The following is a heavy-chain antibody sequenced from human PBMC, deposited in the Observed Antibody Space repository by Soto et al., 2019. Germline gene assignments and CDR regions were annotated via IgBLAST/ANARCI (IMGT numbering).Heavy chain of an antibody. CDR3: ARDYPMVRGVITNYGMDV. V-gene: IGHV1-69*13. CDR2: IIPIFGTA. J-gene: IGHJ6*02. Sequence: GASLKVSCKASGGTFSSYAISGVRQAPGQGLEWMGGIIPIFGTANYAQKFQGRVTITADESTSTAYMELSSLRSEDTAVYYCARDYPMVRGVITNYGMDVWGQGTTVTVSS. CDR1: GGTFSSYA. D-gene: IGHD3-10*01.